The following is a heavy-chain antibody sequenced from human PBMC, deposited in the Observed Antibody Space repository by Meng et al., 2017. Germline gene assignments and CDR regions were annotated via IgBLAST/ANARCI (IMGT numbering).Heavy chain of an antibody. CDR1: GYTFTSYD. V-gene: IGHV1-8*01. CDR2: MNPNSGNT. D-gene: IGHD3-10*01. Sequence: ASVKVSCKASGYTFTSYDINWVRQATGQGLEWMGWMNPNSGNTGYAQKFQGRVTMTRNTSISTAYMELSSLRSEATAVYYCARELLWFGESAYWGQGTLVTVSS. CDR3: ARELLWFGESAY. J-gene: IGHJ4*02.